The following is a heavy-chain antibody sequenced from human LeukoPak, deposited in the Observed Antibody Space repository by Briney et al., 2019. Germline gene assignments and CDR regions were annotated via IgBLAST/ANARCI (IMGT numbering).Heavy chain of an antibody. CDR2: IYHSGST. V-gene: IGHV4-39*07. Sequence: SETLSLTCTVSGGSISSSSYYWGWIRQPPGKGLEWIGSIYHSGSTYYNPSLKSRVTISVDTSKNQFSLKLSSVTAADTAVYYCARDLRYFDWLPFDLWGRGTLVTVSS. D-gene: IGHD3-9*01. CDR3: ARDLRYFDWLPFDL. CDR1: GGSISSSSYY. J-gene: IGHJ2*01.